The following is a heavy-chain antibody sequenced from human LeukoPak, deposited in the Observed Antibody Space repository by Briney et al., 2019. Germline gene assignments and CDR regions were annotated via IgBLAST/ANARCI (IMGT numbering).Heavy chain of an antibody. V-gene: IGHV1-18*01. D-gene: IGHD6-19*01. J-gene: IGHJ4*02. CDR1: DNTFTIYG. CDR2: NSAYNANT. Sequence: GASVKVSCKASDNTFTIYGVSWVRQAPGQGLEWMGWNSAYNANTNYAQMLQGRVTMTTDTSTSTAYMELRSLRSDDTAVYYCATSPFTGYNSGWYMGYFDSWGQGTLVAVSS. CDR3: ATSPFTGYNSGWYMGYFDS.